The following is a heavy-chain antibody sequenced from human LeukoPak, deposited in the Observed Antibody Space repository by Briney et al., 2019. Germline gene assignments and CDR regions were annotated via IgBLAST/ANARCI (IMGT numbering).Heavy chain of an antibody. V-gene: IGHV3-23*01. J-gene: IGHJ5*02. CDR2: ISGSGGST. Sequence: GGSLRLSCAASGFTFSSYAMSWVRQAPGKGLEWVSAISGSGGSTYYADSVKGRFTISRDNSKNTLYLQMNSLRAEDTAVFYCARDIVVVPAAGFDPWGQGTLVTVSS. D-gene: IGHD2-2*01. CDR3: ARDIVVVPAAGFDP. CDR1: GFTFSSYA.